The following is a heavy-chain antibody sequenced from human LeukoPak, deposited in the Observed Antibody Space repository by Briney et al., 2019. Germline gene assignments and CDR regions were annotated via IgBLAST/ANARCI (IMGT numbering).Heavy chain of an antibody. CDR1: GGSFSGYY. V-gene: IGHV4-34*01. CDR3: ARVLSMVRGVIRWFDP. CDR2: INHSGST. Sequence: SETLSLTCAVYGGSFSGYYWSWIRQPPGKGLEWIGEINHSGSTNYNPSLKSRVTISVDTSKNQFSLKLSSVTAADTAVYYCARVLSMVRGVIRWFDPWGRGTLVTVSS. J-gene: IGHJ5*02. D-gene: IGHD3-10*01.